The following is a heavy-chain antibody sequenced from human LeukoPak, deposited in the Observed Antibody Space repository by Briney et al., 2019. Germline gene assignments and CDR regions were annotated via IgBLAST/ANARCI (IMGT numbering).Heavy chain of an antibody. J-gene: IGHJ6*02. CDR1: GGSISSGGYY. V-gene: IGHV4-31*03. D-gene: IGHD2-21*01. CDR3: AKSLESPYVIGYYYGMDV. Sequence: SQTLSLTCTVSGGSISSGGYYWSWIRQHPGKGLEWIGYIYYSGSTYYNPSLKSRVTISVGTSKNQFSLKLSSVTAADTAVYYCAKSLESPYVIGYYYGMDVWGQGTTVTVSS. CDR2: IYYSGST.